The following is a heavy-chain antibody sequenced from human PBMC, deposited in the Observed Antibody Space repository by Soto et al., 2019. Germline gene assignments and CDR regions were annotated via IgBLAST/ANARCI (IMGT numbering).Heavy chain of an antibody. V-gene: IGHV3-33*01. CDR1: GFTFSNYG. J-gene: IGHJ4*02. D-gene: IGHD3-16*02. CDR3: ARDLSGPLDY. Sequence: PGGSLRLSCAASGFTFSNYGMHWVRQAPGKGLEWVALIWYDGSNKYYADSVKGRFTISRDTSKNTLYLQMNTLRAEDTAVYYCARDLSGPLDYWGQGXPVTVYS. CDR2: IWYDGSNK.